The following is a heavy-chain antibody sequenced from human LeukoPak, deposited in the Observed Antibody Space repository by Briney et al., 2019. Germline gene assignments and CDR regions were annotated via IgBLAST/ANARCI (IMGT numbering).Heavy chain of an antibody. J-gene: IGHJ6*02. V-gene: IGHV3-33*01. CDR3: ARERAGPYYYGMDV. CDR1: GFTFSSYG. CDR2: IWYDGSNK. Sequence: GRSLRLSCAASGFTFSSYGMHWVRQAPGKGLEWVAVIWYDGSNKYYADSVKGRFTISRDNSKTTLYLQMNSLRAEDTAVYYCARERAGPYYYGMDVWGQGTTVTVSS.